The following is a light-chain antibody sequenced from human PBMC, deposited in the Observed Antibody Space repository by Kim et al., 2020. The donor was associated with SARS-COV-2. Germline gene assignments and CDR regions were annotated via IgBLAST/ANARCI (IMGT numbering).Light chain of an antibody. V-gene: IGKV1-12*01. Sequence: PSVGDRVTITCRASQDINTWLAWYQQKPGKAPNLLIYSGSDLESGTPSRFSGTGSGTDFTLTISSLQSEDFATYYCQQSDSYPLTFGAGTRVDIK. CDR2: SGS. CDR1: QDINTW. J-gene: IGKJ4*01. CDR3: QQSDSYPLT.